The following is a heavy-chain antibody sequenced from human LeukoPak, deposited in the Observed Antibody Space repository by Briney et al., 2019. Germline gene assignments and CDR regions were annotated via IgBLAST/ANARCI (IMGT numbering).Heavy chain of an antibody. J-gene: IGHJ4*02. CDR1: AFTFSTFW. CDR3: ARLHSLDY. Sequence: GGSLRLSCAVSAFTFSTFWMSWVRQAPGKGLEWVANIKEDGSEKHYVDSVRGRFTISRDNAKNSLDLQMNSLRADDTAIYYCARLHSLDYWGQGTLVTVYS. CDR2: IKEDGSEK. V-gene: IGHV3-7*01. D-gene: IGHD1-26*01.